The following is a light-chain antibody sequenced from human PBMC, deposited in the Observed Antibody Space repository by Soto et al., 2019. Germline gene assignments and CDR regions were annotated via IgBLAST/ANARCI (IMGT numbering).Light chain of an antibody. V-gene: IGLV2-23*01. CDR3: CSYAGSSPVRV. CDR1: SSDVGSYNL. J-gene: IGLJ2*01. Sequence: QSALTQPASVSGSPGQSITISCTGTSSDVGSYNLVSWYQQHPGKAPKLMIYEGSKRPSGVSNRFSGSKSGNTASLTISGLQAEDEADYYCCSYAGSSPVRVFGGGTKLTVL. CDR2: EGS.